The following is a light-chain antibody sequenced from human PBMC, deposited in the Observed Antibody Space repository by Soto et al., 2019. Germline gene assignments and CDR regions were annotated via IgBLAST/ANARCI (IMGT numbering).Light chain of an antibody. CDR2: EVT. Sequence: QSALTQPPSASGSPGQSVTISCTGTSSDVGAYNYVCWYQQHPGKAPKLIISEVTKRPSGVPDRFSGSKSGNTASLTVTGLQAEDEADHYCSSYAGSNNPWVFGGGTQLTVL. CDR3: SSYAGSNNPWV. CDR1: SSDVGAYNY. V-gene: IGLV2-8*01. J-gene: IGLJ3*02.